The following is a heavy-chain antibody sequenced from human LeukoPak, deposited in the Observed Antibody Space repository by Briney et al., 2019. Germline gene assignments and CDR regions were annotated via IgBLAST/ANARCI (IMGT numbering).Heavy chain of an antibody. CDR3: ARGDPDY. Sequence: PGGSLRLSCAASGFTFSSYWMSWVRQAPGKGLEWVANIRHDGSDKYHVDSVKGRFTISRDNAKNPLFLQMNSLRGEDTAVYYCARGDPDYWGQGTLVTVSS. D-gene: IGHD2-21*02. V-gene: IGHV3-7*01. J-gene: IGHJ4*02. CDR1: GFTFSSYW. CDR2: IRHDGSDK.